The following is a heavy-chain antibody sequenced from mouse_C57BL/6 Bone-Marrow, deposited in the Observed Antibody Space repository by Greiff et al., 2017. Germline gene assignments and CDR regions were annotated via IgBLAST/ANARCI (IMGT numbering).Heavy chain of an antibody. CDR2: IYPGSGST. Sequence: QVQLKQPGAELVKPGASVKMSCKASGYTFTSYWITWVKQRPGQGLEWIGDIYPGSGSTNYNEKFKSKATLTVDTSSSTAYMQLSSLTSEDSAVYYCARYGHYNWYFDVWGTGTTVTVSS. J-gene: IGHJ1*03. D-gene: IGHD2-1*01. CDR1: GYTFTSYW. V-gene: IGHV1-55*01. CDR3: ARYGHYNWYFDV.